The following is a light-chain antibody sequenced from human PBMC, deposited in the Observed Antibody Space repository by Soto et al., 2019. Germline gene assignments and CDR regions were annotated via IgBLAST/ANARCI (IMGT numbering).Light chain of an antibody. V-gene: IGLV2-14*01. CDR1: SSDVGGYNY. CDR3: SSYTNINTRACV. Sequence: QSVLTQPASVSGSPGQSITISCTGTSSDVGGYNYVSWHQQHPGKAPKLIISEVRNRPSGVSNRFSGSKSGNTASLTISGLQAEDEAEYYCSSYTNINTRACVFGTGTKLTVL. J-gene: IGLJ1*01. CDR2: EVR.